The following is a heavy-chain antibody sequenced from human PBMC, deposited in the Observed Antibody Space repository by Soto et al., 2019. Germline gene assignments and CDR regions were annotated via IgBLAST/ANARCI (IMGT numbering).Heavy chain of an antibody. CDR2: IYYSGST. CDR1: SGSISSSSYY. Sequence: SETLSLTCTVSSGSISSSSYYWGWIRQPPGKGLEWIGSIYYSGSTYYNPSLKSRVTISVDTSKNQFSLKLSSVTAADTAVYYCARAQSPEATFDYWGQGTLVTVSS. V-gene: IGHV4-39*01. CDR3: ARAQSPEATFDY. J-gene: IGHJ4*02.